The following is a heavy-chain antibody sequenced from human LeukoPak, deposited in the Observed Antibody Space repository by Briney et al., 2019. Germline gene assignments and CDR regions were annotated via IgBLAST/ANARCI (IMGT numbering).Heavy chain of an antibody. CDR3: AKVGYGSGSYYNLTPHFDY. J-gene: IGHJ4*02. V-gene: IGHV3-23*01. CDR1: GFTFSSYA. Sequence: GGSLRLSSAASGFTFSSYAMSWVRQAPGKGLEWVSAISGSGGSTYYADSVKGRFTISRDNSKNTLYLQMNSLRAEDTALYYCAKVGYGSGSYYNLTPHFDYWGQGTLVTVSS. CDR2: ISGSGGST. D-gene: IGHD3-10*01.